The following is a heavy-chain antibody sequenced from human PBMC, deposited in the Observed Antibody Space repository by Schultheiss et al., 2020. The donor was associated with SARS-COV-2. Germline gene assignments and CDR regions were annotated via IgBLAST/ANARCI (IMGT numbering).Heavy chain of an antibody. D-gene: IGHD3-3*01. V-gene: IGHV4-34*01. CDR2: VHYSGTT. Sequence: SETLSLTCAVYGGSFSGYYWSWIRQPPGKGLEWVGTVHYSGTTSYNPSLSSRVTMSVDTSKNQFSLRLSSVTAADTAVYYCARRNFGSYSDYWGQGTLVTVSS. CDR3: ARRNFGSYSDY. J-gene: IGHJ4*02. CDR1: GGSFSGYY.